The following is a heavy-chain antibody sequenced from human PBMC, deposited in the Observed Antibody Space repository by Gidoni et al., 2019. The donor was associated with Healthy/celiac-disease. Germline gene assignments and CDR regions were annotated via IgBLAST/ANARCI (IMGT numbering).Heavy chain of an antibody. Sequence: EVQLVESGGGLVKPGGSLRLSCAASGFTFSSYSMNWVRQAPGKGLEWVSSISSSSSYIYYADSVKGRFTISRDNAKNSLYLQMNSLRAEDTAVYYCARVGTGDYYYYGMDVWGQGTTVTVSS. D-gene: IGHD7-27*01. J-gene: IGHJ6*02. CDR1: GFTFSSYS. CDR2: ISSSSSYI. V-gene: IGHV3-21*01. CDR3: ARVGTGDYYYYGMDV.